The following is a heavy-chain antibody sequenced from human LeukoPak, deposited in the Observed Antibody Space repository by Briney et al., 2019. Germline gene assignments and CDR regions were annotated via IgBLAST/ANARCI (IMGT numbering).Heavy chain of an antibody. CDR3: ASWPIVAGSGGY. D-gene: IGHD6-19*01. Sequence: ASVKVSCKASGYTFTSYDINWVRQATGQGLEWMGWMNPNSGNTGYAQKFQGRVTMTRNTSISTAYMELSSLRSEDTAVYYCASWPIVAGSGGYWGQGTLVTVSS. J-gene: IGHJ4*02. V-gene: IGHV1-8*01. CDR1: GYTFTSYD. CDR2: MNPNSGNT.